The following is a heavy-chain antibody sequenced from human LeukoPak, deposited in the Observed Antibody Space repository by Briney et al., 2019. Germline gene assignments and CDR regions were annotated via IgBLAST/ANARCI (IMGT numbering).Heavy chain of an antibody. V-gene: IGHV1-2*02. J-gene: IGHJ1*01. CDR2: INPNSGGT. CDR3: ARGSSAVVTPTEYFQH. CDR1: VYTFTGYY. D-gene: IGHD4-23*01. Sequence: ASVTVSFKASVYTFTGYYMHWVRQAPGQGLEWMGWINPNSGGTNYAQKFQGSVTMTRDTSISTAYMELSSLRSEDTAVYYCARGSSAVVTPTEYFQHWGQGTLVTVSS.